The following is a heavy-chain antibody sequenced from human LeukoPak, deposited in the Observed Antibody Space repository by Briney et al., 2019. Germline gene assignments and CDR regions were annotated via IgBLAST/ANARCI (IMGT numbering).Heavy chain of an antibody. CDR1: GGSISSYY. D-gene: IGHD3-22*01. CDR2: IYYGGST. Sequence: SETLSLTCTVSGGSISSYYWSWIRQPPGKGLEWIGYIYYGGSTNYNPSLKSRVTISVDTYKNQFSLKLSSVTAADTAVYYCARDDTFDYWGQGTLVTVSS. CDR3: ARDDTFDY. J-gene: IGHJ4*02. V-gene: IGHV4-59*01.